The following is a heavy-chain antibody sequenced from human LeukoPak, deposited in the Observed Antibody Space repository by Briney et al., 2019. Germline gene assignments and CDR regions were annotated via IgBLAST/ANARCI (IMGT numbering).Heavy chain of an antibody. Sequence: GGSLSLSCAASGFTFSGYALSWIRQAPGKGLEWVSAISGNGGRTYYAASVKGRFTISRDNSRNTLFLKMNSLRAEDTAVYYCAKVAEMDTILGKFDNWGQGTLVTVSS. CDR1: GFTFSGYA. D-gene: IGHD5-24*01. CDR2: ISGNGGRT. V-gene: IGHV3-23*01. CDR3: AKVAEMDTILGKFDN. J-gene: IGHJ5*02.